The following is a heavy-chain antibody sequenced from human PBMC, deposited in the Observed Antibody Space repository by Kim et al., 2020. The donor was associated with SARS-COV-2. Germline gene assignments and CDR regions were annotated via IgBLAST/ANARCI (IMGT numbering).Heavy chain of an antibody. J-gene: IGHJ2*01. CDR1: GFTFSSYD. CDR3: ARGPIEEGIRATKGYFDL. D-gene: IGHD1-20*01. V-gene: IGHV3-13*04. Sequence: GGSLRLSCVASGFTFSSYDMHWVRQGTEKGLEWVSSIGTKADTYYPDSVKDRFTISRENAKDSFYLQMNSLRAEDTAVYYCARGPIEEGIRATKGYFDLWGRGTVVTVSS. CDR2: IGTKADT.